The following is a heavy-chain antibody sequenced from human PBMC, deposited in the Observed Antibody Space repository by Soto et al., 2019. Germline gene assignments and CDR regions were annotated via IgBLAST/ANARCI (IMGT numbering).Heavy chain of an antibody. CDR2: IYYSGST. J-gene: IGHJ4*02. CDR1: GGSISSYY. D-gene: IGHD6-13*01. Sequence: KPSETLSLTCTVSGGSISSYYWSWIRQPPGKGLEWIGYIYYSGSTNYNPSLKSRVTISVDTSKNQFSLKLSSVTAADTAVYYCARAVPFGIAAAGTFPRDTPFDYWGQGPLVTVSS. CDR3: ARAVPFGIAAAGTFPRDTPFDY. V-gene: IGHV4-59*01.